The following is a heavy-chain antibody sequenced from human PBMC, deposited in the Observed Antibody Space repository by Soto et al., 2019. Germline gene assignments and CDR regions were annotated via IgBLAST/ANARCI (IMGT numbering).Heavy chain of an antibody. V-gene: IGHV3-30-3*01. CDR1: GFTFSSYA. D-gene: IGHD3-10*01. CDR2: ISYDGSNK. CDR3: ARDLHSGTPEDYYYGMDV. J-gene: IGHJ6*02. Sequence: QVQLVESGGGVVQPGRSLRLSCAASGFTFSSYAMHWVRQAPGKGLEWVAVISYDGSNKYYADSVKGRFTISRDNSKNTLYLQMNSLRAEDTAVYYCARDLHSGTPEDYYYGMDVWGQGTTVTVSS.